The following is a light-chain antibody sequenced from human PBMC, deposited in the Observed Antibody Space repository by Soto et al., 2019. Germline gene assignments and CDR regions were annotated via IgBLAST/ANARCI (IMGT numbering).Light chain of an antibody. J-gene: IGKJ4*01. CDR1: QRVRSNY. V-gene: IGKV3-20*01. CDR3: QQYGRSPLT. Sequence: PGERATLSCRASQRVRSNYLAWYQQKPGQDPRLLIHGASSRAAGIPDRFSGSGSGTDFTLIISRLEPEDFAVFYCQQYGRSPLTFGGGTKVEIK. CDR2: GAS.